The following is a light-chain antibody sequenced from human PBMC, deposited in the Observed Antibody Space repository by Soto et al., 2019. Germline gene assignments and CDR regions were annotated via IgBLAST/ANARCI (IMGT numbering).Light chain of an antibody. Sequence: QSVLTQPPSASGTPGQRVTISCSGSSSNIGSNYVYWYQQLPGTAPKLLIYSNNQRPPGVPDRFSGSKSGTSASLAISGLRSEDEADYYCAAWDDSLSANYVFGTGTKVTVL. CDR1: SSNIGSNY. V-gene: IGLV1-47*02. J-gene: IGLJ1*01. CDR3: AAWDDSLSANYV. CDR2: SNN.